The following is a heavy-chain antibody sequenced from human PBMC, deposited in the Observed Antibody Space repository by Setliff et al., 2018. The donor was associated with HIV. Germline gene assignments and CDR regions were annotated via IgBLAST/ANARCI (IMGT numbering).Heavy chain of an antibody. J-gene: IGHJ4*02. CDR2: TFTSGIT. V-gene: IGHV4-4*07. Sequence: SETLSLTCTVSGGSISGYFWSLIREPAGKGLEWSGRTFTSGITNYSPSLKSRVTMSVATSKNQFSLNLPSVTAADTAGSYWAREPKGXDDRALDYWGQGTLGTVSS. CDR1: GGSISGYF. CDR3: AREPKGXDDRALDY.